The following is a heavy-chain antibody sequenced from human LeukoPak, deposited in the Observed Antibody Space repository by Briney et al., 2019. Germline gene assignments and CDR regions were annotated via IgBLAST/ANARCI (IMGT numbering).Heavy chain of an antibody. V-gene: IGHV4-59*08. CDR1: GGSISGYY. Sequence: KPSETLSLTCTVSGGSISGYYLGWIRQPPGKGLEWITYIYYTGSTNYNPSLKSRVTISVDTSKNHFSLRLSTVTAADAAVYYCARHGRGGYNYASYFDSWGQGTLVTVSS. D-gene: IGHD5-24*01. CDR3: ARHGRGGYNYASYFDS. J-gene: IGHJ4*02. CDR2: IYYTGST.